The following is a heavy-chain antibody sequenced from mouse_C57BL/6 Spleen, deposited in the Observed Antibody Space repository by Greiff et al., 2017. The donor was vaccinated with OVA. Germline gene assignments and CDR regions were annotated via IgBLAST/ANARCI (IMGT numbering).Heavy chain of an antibody. J-gene: IGHJ3*01. CDR1: GYAISSSW. CDR3: ARSESNPTWFAY. CDR2: IYPGDGDT. V-gene: IGHV1-82*01. D-gene: IGHD2-5*01. Sequence: VQLQESGPELVKPGASVKISCKASGYAISSSWMHWVKQRPGKGLEWIGRIYPGDGDTNYNGKFQGKATLTADTSSSTAYMQHSSLTSQDSAVYFCARSESNPTWFAYWGQGTLVTVSA.